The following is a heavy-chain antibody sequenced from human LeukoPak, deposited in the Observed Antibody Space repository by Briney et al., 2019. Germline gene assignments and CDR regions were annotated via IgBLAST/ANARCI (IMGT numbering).Heavy chain of an antibody. J-gene: IGHJ1*01. CDR1: GFTFSSYV. CDR2: IWYDGSNK. CDR3: ARDHCTSTSCYLQH. Sequence: GGSLTLSCAASGFTFSSYVMHWVRQAPGKGLQWVAVIWYDGSNKYYADSVKGRFTISRDNSENTLFLQMNSLKAEDTAVYYCARDHCTSTSCYLQHWGQGTLVTVSS. V-gene: IGHV3-33*01. D-gene: IGHD2-2*01.